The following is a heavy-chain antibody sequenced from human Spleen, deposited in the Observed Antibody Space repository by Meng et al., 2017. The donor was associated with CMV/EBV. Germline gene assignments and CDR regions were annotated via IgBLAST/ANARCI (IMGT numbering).Heavy chain of an antibody. CDR3: ARVGCSSTSCSTDYYYGMEV. CDR1: GYTFTSYY. CDR2: INPSGGST. Sequence: ASVKVSCKASGYTFTSYYMHWVRQAPGQGLEWMGIINPSGGSTSYAQKFQGRVTMTRDTSTSTVYMELSSLRSADTAVYYCARVGCSSTSCSTDYYYGMEVWGQGTTVTVSS. J-gene: IGHJ6*02. D-gene: IGHD2-2*01. V-gene: IGHV1-46*01.